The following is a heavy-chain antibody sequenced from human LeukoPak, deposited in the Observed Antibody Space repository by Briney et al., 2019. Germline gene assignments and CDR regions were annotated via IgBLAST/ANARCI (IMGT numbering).Heavy chain of an antibody. CDR2: IYHSGST. CDR3: ARDSKYYYGSGSSDY. Sequence: SETLSLTCTVSGYSISSGYYWGWIRQPPGKGLEWIGSIYHSGSTYYNPSLKSRVTISVDTSKNQFSLKLSSVTAADTAVYYCARDSKYYYGSGSSDYWGQGTLVTVSS. CDR1: GYSISSGYY. D-gene: IGHD3-10*01. V-gene: IGHV4-38-2*02. J-gene: IGHJ4*02.